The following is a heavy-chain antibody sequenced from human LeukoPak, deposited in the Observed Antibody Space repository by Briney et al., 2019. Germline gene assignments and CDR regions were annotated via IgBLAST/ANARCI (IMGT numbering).Heavy chain of an antibody. CDR3: TTEGYYDFWSGYYRGGEIYNWFDP. CDR1: GFIFSNAW. D-gene: IGHD3-3*01. Sequence: GGSLRFSCAASGFIFSNAWMSWVRQAPGKGLEWVGRIKSKTDGGTTDYAAPVKGRFTISRDDSKNTLYLQMNSLKTEDTAVYYCTTEGYYDFWSGYYRGGEIYNWFDPWGQGTLVTVSS. J-gene: IGHJ5*02. V-gene: IGHV3-15*01. CDR2: IKSKTDGGTT.